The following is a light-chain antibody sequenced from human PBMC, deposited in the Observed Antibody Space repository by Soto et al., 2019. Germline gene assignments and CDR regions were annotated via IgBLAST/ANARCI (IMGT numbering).Light chain of an antibody. V-gene: IGLV4-69*01. J-gene: IGLJ2*01. CDR1: RRHSTYA. CDR2: LNSDGSH. Sequence: QLVLTQSPSASASLGASVKLTCTLSRRHSTYAIAWHQQQPEKGPRFLMKLNSDGSHTTGDGIPDRFSGSTSGAERYLTISSLQSEDEADYYCQTWGTGNRVFGAGTQLTVL. CDR3: QTWGTGNRV.